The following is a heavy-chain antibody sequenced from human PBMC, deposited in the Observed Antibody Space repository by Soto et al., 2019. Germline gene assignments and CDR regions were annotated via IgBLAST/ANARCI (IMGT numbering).Heavy chain of an antibody. J-gene: IGHJ5*02. Sequence: PSETLSLTCTFSGGSMSSYYWSWIRQPPGKGLEWIGYIYYSGSTIYNPSLKSRVTISVDTSKNQFSLKLSSVTAADTAVYYCARYGSGSSVWFDPWGQGTLVTVSS. CDR1: GGSMSSYY. D-gene: IGHD3-10*01. V-gene: IGHV4-59*01. CDR2: IYYSGST. CDR3: ARYGSGSSVWFDP.